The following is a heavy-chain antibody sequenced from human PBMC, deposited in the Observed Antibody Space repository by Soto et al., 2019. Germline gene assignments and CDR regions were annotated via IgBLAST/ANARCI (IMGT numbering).Heavy chain of an antibody. CDR2: INRNGGST. CDR3: AREIAALGYYYGMDV. Sequence: GGSLRLSCVASGFTFDDYGMSWVRQAPGKGLEWVSGINRNGGSTGYADSVKGRFTISRDNAKNSLYLQMNSLRAEDTAVYYCAREIAALGYYYGMDVWGQGTTVTVSS. J-gene: IGHJ6*02. D-gene: IGHD6-6*01. V-gene: IGHV3-20*04. CDR1: GFTFDDYG.